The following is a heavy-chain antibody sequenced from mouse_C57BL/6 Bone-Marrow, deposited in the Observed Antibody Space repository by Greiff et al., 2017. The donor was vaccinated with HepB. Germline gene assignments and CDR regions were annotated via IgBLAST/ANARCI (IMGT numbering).Heavy chain of an antibody. CDR3: ARRESNLDY. J-gene: IGHJ2*01. CDR2: IYPRSGNT. CDR1: GYTFTSYG. V-gene: IGHV1-81*01. D-gene: IGHD2-5*01. Sequence: VQVVESGAELARPGASVKLSCKASGYTFTSYGISWVKQRTGQGLEWIGEIYPRSGNTYYNEKFKGKATLTADKSSSTAYMELRSLTSEDSAVYFCARRESNLDYWGQGTTLTVSS.